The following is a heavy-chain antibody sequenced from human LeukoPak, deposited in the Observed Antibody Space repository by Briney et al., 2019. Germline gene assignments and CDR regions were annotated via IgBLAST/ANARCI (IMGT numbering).Heavy chain of an antibody. CDR2: ISSSGSTI. J-gene: IGHJ4*02. CDR3: ARVGGSGSYRDY. Sequence: GGSLRLSCAASGFIFSSYEMNWVRQAPGKGLEWVSYISSSGSTIYYADSVKGRFTISRDNAKNSLYLQMNSLRAEDTAVYYCARVGGSGSYRDYWGQGTLVTVSS. D-gene: IGHD3-10*01. CDR1: GFIFSSYE. V-gene: IGHV3-48*03.